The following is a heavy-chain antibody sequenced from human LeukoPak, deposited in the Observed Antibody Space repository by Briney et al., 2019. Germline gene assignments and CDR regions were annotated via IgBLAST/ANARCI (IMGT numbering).Heavy chain of an antibody. Sequence: GGSLRLSCAATGFTVSSNYMSWVRQAPGQGLEWVSVIYSGGSTYYADSVKGRFTISRDNSKNTLYLQMNNLRAEDTAIYYCAKAANYDILTGYYLDYWGQGTLVTVSS. J-gene: IGHJ4*02. V-gene: IGHV3-66*01. CDR2: IYSGGST. CDR3: AKAANYDILTGYYLDY. CDR1: GFTVSSNY. D-gene: IGHD3-9*01.